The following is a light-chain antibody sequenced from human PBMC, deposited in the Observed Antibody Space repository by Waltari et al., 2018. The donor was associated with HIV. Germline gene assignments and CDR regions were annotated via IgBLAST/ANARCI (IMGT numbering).Light chain of an antibody. CDR3: QQLNTYPPT. CDR1: QGIACY. J-gene: IGKJ4*01. CDR2: ETS. Sequence: DTQLTQSPPFLSASVGDRVTITCRASQGIACYLAWYQQKPGKPPNRLIYETSTLQNGVPSRFSGSGSGTEFTLTISSLQPEDLTTYYCQQLNTYPPTFGGGTKVEIK. V-gene: IGKV1-9*01.